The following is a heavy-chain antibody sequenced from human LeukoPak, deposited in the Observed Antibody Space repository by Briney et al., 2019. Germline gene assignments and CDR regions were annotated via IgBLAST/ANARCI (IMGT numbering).Heavy chain of an antibody. Sequence: GASVKVSCKASVYTFTSHGIGWVRQAPGPGLEWRGWISAYNGNTNPVQPFQGRVTMTRDTSISTAYMELSRLRSADTAVYYCARDPGRGVIISWFDPWGQGTLVTVSS. CDR1: VYTFTSHG. CDR2: ISAYNGNT. V-gene: IGHV1-18*01. CDR3: ARDPGRGVIISWFDP. J-gene: IGHJ5*02. D-gene: IGHD3-10*01.